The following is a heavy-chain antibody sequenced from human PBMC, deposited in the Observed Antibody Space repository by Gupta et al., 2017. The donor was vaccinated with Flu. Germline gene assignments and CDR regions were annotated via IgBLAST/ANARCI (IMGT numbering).Heavy chain of an antibody. Sequence: EVQLVESGGGLVQPGGSLRLSCAASGFTFSSYWRHWFRQAPGKGLVWVSRINSDGSSTSYADSVKGRFTISRDNAKNTLYLQMNSLRAEDTAVYYCARRGIYYYGSGDFDYWGQGTLVTVSS. D-gene: IGHD3-10*01. CDR1: GFTFSSYW. CDR3: ARRGIYYYGSGDFDY. J-gene: IGHJ4*02. CDR2: INSDGSST. V-gene: IGHV3-74*01.